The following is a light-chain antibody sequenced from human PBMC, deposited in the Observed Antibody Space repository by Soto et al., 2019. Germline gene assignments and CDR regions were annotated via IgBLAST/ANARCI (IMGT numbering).Light chain of an antibody. CDR2: EGS. Sequence: QSALTQPASVSGSPGQSITISCTGTSSDVGSYNLVSWYQQHPGKAPKLMIYEGSKRPSGVSNRFSGSKSGNTASLTISGLQAEDEADYYCCSCAGSSTPYVFGTGTKGTVL. CDR1: SSDVGSYNL. CDR3: CSCAGSSTPYV. V-gene: IGLV2-23*01. J-gene: IGLJ1*01.